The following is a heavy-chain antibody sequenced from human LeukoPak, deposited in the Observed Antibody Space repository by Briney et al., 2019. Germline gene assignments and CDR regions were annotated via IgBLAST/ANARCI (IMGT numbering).Heavy chain of an antibody. Sequence: GGSLRLSCAASGFTFSSYSVNWVRQAPGKGLEWVSFISSSRSYIYYADSVKGRFTISRDNAKNSLYLQMNSLRAEDTAVYYCARFIAAPYYFDYWGRGTLVTVSS. CDR1: GFTFSSYS. CDR2: ISSSRSYI. V-gene: IGHV3-21*01. J-gene: IGHJ4*02. CDR3: ARFIAAPYYFDY. D-gene: IGHD6-13*01.